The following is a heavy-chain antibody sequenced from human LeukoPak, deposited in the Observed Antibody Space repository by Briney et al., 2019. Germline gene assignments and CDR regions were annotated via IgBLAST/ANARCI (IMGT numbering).Heavy chain of an antibody. J-gene: IGHJ6*02. V-gene: IGHV3-11*01. D-gene: IGHD2-2*02. CDR2: ISSSCSTI. Sequence: PGGSLRLSCAASGFTFSDYYMSWIRQAPGKGLEWVSYISSSCSTIYYADSVKGRFTSSRDNAKNSLYLQMNSLRAEDTAVYYCARRRYCSSTSCYTSVQSYYYYGMDVWGQGTTVTVSS. CDR3: ARRRYCSSTSCYTSVQSYYYYGMDV. CDR1: GFTFSDYY.